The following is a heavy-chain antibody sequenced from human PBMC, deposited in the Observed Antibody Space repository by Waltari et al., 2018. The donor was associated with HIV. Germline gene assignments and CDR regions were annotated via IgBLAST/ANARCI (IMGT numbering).Heavy chain of an antibody. CDR1: GYPSNDNY. J-gene: IGHJ6*02. Sequence: QVELVQSGAEVKQPGASVKVSCKAAGYPSNDNYIHRVLQAPGHGLEWMGWINPKSGGTKHAQKFQGRGTMTRDTSMSTVYMEVSRLTSDDTAVYYCARGGASTTPRDYNYYGLDVWGQGTTVTVSS. V-gene: IGHV1-2*02. D-gene: IGHD2-2*01. CDR2: INPKSGGT. CDR3: ARGGASTTPRDYNYYGLDV.